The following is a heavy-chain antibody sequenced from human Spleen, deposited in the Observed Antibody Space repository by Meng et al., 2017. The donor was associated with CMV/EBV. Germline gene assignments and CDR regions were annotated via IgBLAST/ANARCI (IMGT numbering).Heavy chain of an antibody. CDR1: GFTFSSYE. J-gene: IGHJ4*02. D-gene: IGHD3-10*01. V-gene: IGHV3-48*03. CDR2: ISSSGSIK. Sequence: LSLTCAASGFTFSSYEMNWVRQAPGKGLECVSYISSSGSIKYHADSVKGRFTISRDNAKNSVYLQMNSLRGDDTAVYYCAAQGRSGRPGYWGQGMLVTVSS. CDR3: AAQGRSGRPGY.